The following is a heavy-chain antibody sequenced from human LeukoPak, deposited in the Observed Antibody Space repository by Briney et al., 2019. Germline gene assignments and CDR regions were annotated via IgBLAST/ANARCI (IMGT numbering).Heavy chain of an antibody. J-gene: IGHJ5*02. Sequence: ASVKVSCKASGYTFTGYYMHWVRQAPGQGLEWMGWINPNSGGTNYAQKFQGWVTMTRDTSISTAYMELSRLRSDDTAVYYCARGVTGTTSVGWFDPWGQGTLVTVSS. CDR1: GYTFTGYY. D-gene: IGHD1-20*01. V-gene: IGHV1-2*04. CDR2: INPNSGGT. CDR3: ARGVTGTTSVGWFDP.